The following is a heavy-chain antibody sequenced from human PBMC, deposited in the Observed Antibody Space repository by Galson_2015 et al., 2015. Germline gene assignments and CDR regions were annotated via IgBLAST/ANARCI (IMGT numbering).Heavy chain of an antibody. CDR1: GYSFTSHW. Sequence: QSGAEVKKPGESLKISCKASGYSFTSHWIAWVRQMPGKGLEWMGIVYPGDSEVRYSPSFQGQVTMSADRSISTAYLQWSSLKASDTGVYYCARRLDRGYSYGPRSYNWFDPWGQGTLV. V-gene: IGHV5-51*01. J-gene: IGHJ5*02. CDR3: ARRLDRGYSYGPRSYNWFDP. CDR2: VYPGDSEV. D-gene: IGHD5-18*01.